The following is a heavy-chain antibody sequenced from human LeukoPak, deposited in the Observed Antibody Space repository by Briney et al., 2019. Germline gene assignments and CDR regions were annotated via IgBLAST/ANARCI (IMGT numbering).Heavy chain of an antibody. D-gene: IGHD2-8*01. J-gene: IGHJ4*02. Sequence: ASVKVSCKASGYTFTNYGISWVRQAPGQGLEWMGWISAYNGNTNYAQKLQGRVTMTTDASTSTAYMELRSLRSDDTAVYYCARDPCANGVCYFDFWGQGTLVTVSS. V-gene: IGHV1-18*01. CDR2: ISAYNGNT. CDR3: ARDPCANGVCYFDF. CDR1: GYTFTNYG.